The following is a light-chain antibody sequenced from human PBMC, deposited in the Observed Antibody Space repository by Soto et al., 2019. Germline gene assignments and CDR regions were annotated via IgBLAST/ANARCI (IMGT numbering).Light chain of an antibody. CDR1: QSVLYSSNNKNY. J-gene: IGKJ3*01. V-gene: IGKV4-1*01. CDR3: QQYYSTPPVT. CDR2: WAS. Sequence: DIVMTQSPDSLAVSLGERATINCKSSQSVLYSSNNKNYLAWYQQKPGQPPKLLIYWASTREPGVPDRFSGSGSGTDFTLTICSLQAEDVAVYYCQQYYSTPPVTFGPGTKVDIK.